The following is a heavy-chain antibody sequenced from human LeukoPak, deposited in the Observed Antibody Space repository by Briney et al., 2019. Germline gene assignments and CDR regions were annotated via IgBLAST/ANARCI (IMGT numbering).Heavy chain of an antibody. CDR2: ISSRGYT. D-gene: IGHD3-3*01. J-gene: IGHJ3*02. V-gene: IGHV4-4*07. CDR1: GSSVSNHW. CDR3: AHLTIFGVVHAFDI. Sequence: SETLSLTCTVSGSSVSNHWWIWIRQPAGKGLEWIGRISSRGYTNYNPSLKSRVTISVDTSKNQFSLKLSSVTAADTAVYYCAHLTIFGVVHAFDIWGQGTMVTVSS.